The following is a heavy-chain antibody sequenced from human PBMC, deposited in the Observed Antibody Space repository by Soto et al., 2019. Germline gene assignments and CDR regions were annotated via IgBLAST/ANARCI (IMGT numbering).Heavy chain of an antibody. J-gene: IGHJ4*02. V-gene: IGHV1-69*13. CDR3: AGDSGAKLSSS. CDR2: IVPIYRTA. Sequence: SVKVSCKASGGTFSSYRFNWVRQARGQGLEWLGGIVPIYRTADYAQKFQGRVTITADESTRTVYMELSSLKSQDTALYYCAGDSGAKLSSSWGQGXLVTVYS. CDR1: GGTFSSYR. D-gene: IGHD6-13*01.